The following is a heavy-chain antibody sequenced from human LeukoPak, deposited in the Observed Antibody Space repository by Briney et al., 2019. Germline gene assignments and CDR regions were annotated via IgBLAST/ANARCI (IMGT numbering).Heavy chain of an antibody. CDR2: ISAYNGNT. D-gene: IGHD2-2*01. Sequence: ASVKVSCKASGYTFTSYGISWVRQAPGQGLEWMGWISAYNGNTNYARKLQGRVTMTTDTSTSTAYMELRSLRSDDTAVYYCARAYSANIVVVPAAMSYYYYYYMDVWGKGTTVTVSS. J-gene: IGHJ6*03. CDR3: ARAYSANIVVVPAAMSYYYYYYMDV. V-gene: IGHV1-18*01. CDR1: GYTFTSYG.